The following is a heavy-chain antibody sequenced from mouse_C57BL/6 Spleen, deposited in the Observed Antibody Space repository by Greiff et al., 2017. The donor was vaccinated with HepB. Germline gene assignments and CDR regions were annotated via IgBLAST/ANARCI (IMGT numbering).Heavy chain of an antibody. CDR1: GFTFSSYG. J-gene: IGHJ3*01. V-gene: IGHV5-6*01. CDR2: ISSGGSYT. D-gene: IGHD2-3*01. Sequence: VQLKESGGDLVKPGGSLKLSCAASGFTFSSYGMSWVRQTPDKRLEWVATISSGGSYTYYPDSVNGRFTISRDNAKNTLYLQMSSLKSEDTAMYYCARLGDGYYEAYWGQGTLVTVSA. CDR3: ARLGDGYYEAY.